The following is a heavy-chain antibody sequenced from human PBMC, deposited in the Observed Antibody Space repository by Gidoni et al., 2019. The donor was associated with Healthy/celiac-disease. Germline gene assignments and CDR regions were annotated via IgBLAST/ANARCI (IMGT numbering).Heavy chain of an antibody. J-gene: IGHJ6*02. CDR2: ITPIFGTA. CDR1: GGTFSSYA. Sequence: QVQLVQSGAEVKKPGSSVKVSCKASGGTFSSYAISWVRRAPGHGLEWMGGITPIFGTANYAQKFQGRVTITADESTSTAYMELSSLRSEDTAVYYCARDGRLAARTLDYYYGMDVWGQGTTVTVSS. V-gene: IGHV1-69*01. CDR3: ARDGRLAARTLDYYYGMDV. D-gene: IGHD6-6*01.